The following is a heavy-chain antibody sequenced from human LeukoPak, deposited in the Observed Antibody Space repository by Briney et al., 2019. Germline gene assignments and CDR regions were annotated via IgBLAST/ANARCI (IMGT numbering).Heavy chain of an antibody. CDR2: INPNSGGT. D-gene: IGHD3-10*01. V-gene: IGHV1-2*06. Sequence: ASVKVSCKASGYTFTGYYMHWVRQAPGQGLEWMGRINPNSGGTNYAQKFQGGVTMTRDTSISTAYMELSRLRSDDTAVYYCARDLVRGVIKVFDPWGQGTLVTVSS. CDR1: GYTFTGYY. J-gene: IGHJ5*02. CDR3: ARDLVRGVIKVFDP.